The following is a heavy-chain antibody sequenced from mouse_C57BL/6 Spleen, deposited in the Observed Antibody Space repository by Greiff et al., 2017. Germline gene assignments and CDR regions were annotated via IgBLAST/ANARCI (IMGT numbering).Heavy chain of an antibody. V-gene: IGHV1-53*01. CDR3: SPQYYGSIYGFAY. CDR2: INPSNGGT. CDR1: GYTFTSHW. Sequence: QVQLQPPGTEPVKPGASVKLSCKASGYTFTSHWMHRVKQRPGQGLEWIGNINPSNGGTDYNEKFKSKATLTVDKSSSTAYMQLSSLTSEDSAVYYCSPQYYGSIYGFAYWGQGTLVTVSA. D-gene: IGHD1-1*01. J-gene: IGHJ3*01.